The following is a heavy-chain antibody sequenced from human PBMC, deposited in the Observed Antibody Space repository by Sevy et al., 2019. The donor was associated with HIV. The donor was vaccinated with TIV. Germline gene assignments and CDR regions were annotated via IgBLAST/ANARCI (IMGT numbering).Heavy chain of an antibody. CDR1: GYSFTSYC. V-gene: IGHV5-51*01. J-gene: IGHJ6*02. Sequence: GESLKISCKISGYSFTSYCIGWVRQMTGKGLEWMGIFCPGDSDISYSPSFQGQVTISADKSISTVYLQWRSRKASDTAMYYCTRQGPSDGMDVWGRGTTVTVSS. CDR3: TRQGPSDGMDV. CDR2: FCPGDSDI.